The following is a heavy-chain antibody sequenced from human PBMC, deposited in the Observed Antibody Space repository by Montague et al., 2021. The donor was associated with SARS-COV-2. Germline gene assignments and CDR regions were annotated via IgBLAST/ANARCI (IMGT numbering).Heavy chain of an antibody. V-gene: IGHV4-30-2*01. CDR1: GGSISTGGNS. D-gene: IGHD2-21*01. Sequence: TLSLTCTVSGGSISTGGNSWSWIRQPPGRGLELIGYIYVSGTTYYSPSFRSRVTIAVDRSKNQFSLRLESVIAADTALYYCARGLLLSVWGQGTLVTVSS. J-gene: IGHJ4*02. CDR2: IYVSGTT. CDR3: ARGLLLSV.